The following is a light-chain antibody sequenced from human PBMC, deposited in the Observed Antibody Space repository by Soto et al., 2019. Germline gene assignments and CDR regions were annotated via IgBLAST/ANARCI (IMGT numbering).Light chain of an antibody. CDR1: SSNIGAGYD. Sequence: QSVLTQPPSVSGAPGQRVTISCTGSSSNIGAGYDVHWYQQLPGTAPKLLIYRNDNRPSGVPDRFSGSKSGTSASLAITGLQAEDEADYYCHSYDSSLSGVLFGGGTKLTVL. CDR3: HSYDSSLSGVL. V-gene: IGLV1-40*01. CDR2: RND. J-gene: IGLJ2*01.